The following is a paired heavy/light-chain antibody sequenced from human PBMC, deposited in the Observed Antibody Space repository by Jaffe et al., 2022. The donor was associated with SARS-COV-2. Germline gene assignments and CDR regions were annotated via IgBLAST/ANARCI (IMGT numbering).Heavy chain of an antibody. J-gene: IGHJ6*03. CDR1: GFSFNTYA. D-gene: IGHD3-22*01. CDR2: ISYDGSKK. CDR3: ARDGVDSGGSSANYDFYFMDV. V-gene: IGHV3-30*04. Sequence: QVQLVESGGGVVQPGRSLRLSCAASGFSFNTYALHWVRQAPGKGLEWVAVISYDGSKKYYVDSVKGRFTISRDNSRNTLYLQMNSLRAEDTAIFYCARDGVDSGGSSANYDFYFMDVWGKGTTVTVSS.
Light chain of an antibody. V-gene: IGLV2-14*03. CDR3: NSYATSRDVL. Sequence: QSALTQPASVSGSPGQSITISCTGTSSDVGYYNFVSWYQQHPGKAPKLIIYDVSNRPSGVSNRFSGSKSGNTASLSISGLQAEDEADYFCNSYATSRDVLFGGGTKLTVL. J-gene: IGLJ2*01. CDR2: DVS. CDR1: SSDVGYYNF.